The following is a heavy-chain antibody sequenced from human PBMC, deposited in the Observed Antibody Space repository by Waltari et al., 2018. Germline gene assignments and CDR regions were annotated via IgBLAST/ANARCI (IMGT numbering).Heavy chain of an antibody. CDR1: GGSIGSGSYY. V-gene: IGHV4-61*02. Sequence: QVQLQESGPGLVKPSQTLSLTCTVSGGSIGSGSYYWSWIRQPAGKGLEWIGRIYTSGSTKNNPSLKSRVTISVDTSKNQFSLKLSSVTAADTAMYYCAGPHGYKIGGFDYWGQGTLVTVSS. CDR3: AGPHGYKIGGFDY. J-gene: IGHJ4*02. CDR2: IYTSGST. D-gene: IGHD5-12*01.